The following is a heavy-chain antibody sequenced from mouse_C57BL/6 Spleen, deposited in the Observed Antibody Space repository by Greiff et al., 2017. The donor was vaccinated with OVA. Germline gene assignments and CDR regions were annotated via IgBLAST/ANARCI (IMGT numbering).Heavy chain of an antibody. CDR2: IYPSDSET. J-gene: IGHJ2*01. Sequence: QVQLQQPGAELVRPGSSVKLSCKASGYTFTSYWMDWVKQRPGQGLAWIGNIYPSDSETHYNQKFKDKATLTVDKSSSTAYMQLSSLTSEDSAVYYCAKGAFYGSSYGNFDYWGQGTTLTVSS. V-gene: IGHV1-61*01. D-gene: IGHD1-1*01. CDR3: AKGAFYGSSYGNFDY. CDR1: GYTFTSYW.